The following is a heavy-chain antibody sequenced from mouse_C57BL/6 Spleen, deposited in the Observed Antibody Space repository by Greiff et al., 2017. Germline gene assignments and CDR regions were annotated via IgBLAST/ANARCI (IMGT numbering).Heavy chain of an antibody. J-gene: IGHJ2*01. CDR3: SRWGSNLDY. V-gene: IGHV1-64*01. CDR2: IHPNSGST. D-gene: IGHD1-1*01. Sequence: QVQLQQSGAELVKPGASVKLSCKASGYTFTSYWMHWVKQRPRQGLEWIGMIHPNSGSTNYNEKFKSKATLTVDKSSSTAYMQHGSLTSEDSAVYYCSRWGSNLDYWGQGTTLTVSS. CDR1: GYTFTSYW.